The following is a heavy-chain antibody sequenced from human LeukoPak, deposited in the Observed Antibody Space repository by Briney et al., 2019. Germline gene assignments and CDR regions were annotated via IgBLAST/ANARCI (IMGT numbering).Heavy chain of an antibody. D-gene: IGHD6-13*01. CDR2: IIGSGGNT. J-gene: IGHJ4*02. CDR3: AKVSWANYFDY. V-gene: IGHV3-23*01. CDR1: GSTFSSYA. Sequence: PGGSLRLSCAASGSTFSSYAMSWVRQAPGKGLEWVSTIIGSGGNTYHADSVRGQFTISRDNSKNTLYLQMNSLRAEDTAIYYCAKVSWANYFDYWGQGTLVTVSS.